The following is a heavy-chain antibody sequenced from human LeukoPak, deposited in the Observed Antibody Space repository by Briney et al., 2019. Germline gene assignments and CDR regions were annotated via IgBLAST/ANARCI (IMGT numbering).Heavy chain of an antibody. Sequence: GGSLRLSCAASGXTVNSNYMSWVRQAPGKGLEWVSVVYSGDRTYYADSVKGRFTISRDDSTNTLYLLMNSLRAEDTAVYYCARGYLIDYWGQGTLVTVSS. CDR2: VYSGDRT. V-gene: IGHV3-66*01. CDR3: ARGYLIDY. J-gene: IGHJ4*02. D-gene: IGHD1-26*01. CDR1: GXTVNSNY.